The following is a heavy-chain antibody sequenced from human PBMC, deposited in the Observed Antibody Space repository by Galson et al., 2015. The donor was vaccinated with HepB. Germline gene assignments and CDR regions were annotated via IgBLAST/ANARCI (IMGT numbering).Heavy chain of an antibody. CDR1: GFTFSSHW. D-gene: IGHD3-3*01. CDR2: INSDGSST. CDR3: ARDPAVLRFLEWLSD. V-gene: IGHV3-74*01. J-gene: IGHJ4*02. Sequence: SLRLSCAASGFTFSSHWMHWVRQAPGKGQVWVSRINSDGSSTSYADSVKGRFTISRDNAKNTLYLQMNSLRAEDTAVYYCARDPAVLRFLEWLSDWGQGTLVTVSS.